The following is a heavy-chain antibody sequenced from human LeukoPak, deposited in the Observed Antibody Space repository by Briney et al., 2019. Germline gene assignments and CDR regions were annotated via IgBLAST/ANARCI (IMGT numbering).Heavy chain of an antibody. CDR2: FDPEDGET. D-gene: IGHD6-19*01. CDR3: ARPRYSSGWYGLFGY. CDR1: GYTLTELS. Sequence: GASVKVSCKVSGYTLTELSMHWVRQAPGKGLEWMGGFDPEDGETIYAQKFQGRVTMTEDTSTDTAYMELSSLRSDDTAVYYCARPRYSSGWYGLFGYWGQGTLVTVSS. V-gene: IGHV1-24*01. J-gene: IGHJ4*02.